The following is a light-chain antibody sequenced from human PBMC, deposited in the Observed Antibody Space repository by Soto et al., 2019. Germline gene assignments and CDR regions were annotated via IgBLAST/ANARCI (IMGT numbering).Light chain of an antibody. CDR3: QQLNSYSLT. J-gene: IGKJ4*01. CDR2: AAP. V-gene: IGKV1-9*01. Sequence: DIQLTQSPSFLSASVGDRVTITCRASQGISSYLVWYQQKPGKAPKLLIYAAPTLQSGVPSRFSGSGSGTEFTLTISSLQPEDIATYYCQQLNSYSLTFGGGTKVEIK. CDR1: QGISSY.